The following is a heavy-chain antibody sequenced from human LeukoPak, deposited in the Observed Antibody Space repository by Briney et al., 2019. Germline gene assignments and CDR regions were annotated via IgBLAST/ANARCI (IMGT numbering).Heavy chain of an antibody. CDR1: GFTFSSYG. CDR2: ISYDGSNK. J-gene: IGHJ6*02. Sequence: PGRSLRLSCAASGFTFSSYGMHWVRQAPGKGLEWVAVISYDGSNKYYADSVKGRFTISRDSSKNTLYLQMNSLRAEDTAVYYCAKDRYGGNFDYYYGMDVWGQGTTVTVSS. CDR3: AKDRYGGNFDYYYGMDV. D-gene: IGHD4-23*01. V-gene: IGHV3-30*18.